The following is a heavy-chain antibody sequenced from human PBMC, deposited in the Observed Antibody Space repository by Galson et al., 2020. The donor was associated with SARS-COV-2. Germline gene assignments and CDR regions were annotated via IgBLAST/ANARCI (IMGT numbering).Heavy chain of an antibody. CDR1: GFSLSTSGVG. Sequence: SGPTLVKPTQTLTLTCTFSGFSLSTSGVGVGWIRQPPGKALEWLALIYWDDDKRYSPSLKSRLTITKDTSKNQVVLTMTNMDPVDTATYYWAHRGVTRIRGSFDPGGQGTLVTVSS. D-gene: IGHD3-10*01. J-gene: IGHJ5*02. CDR2: IYWDDDK. V-gene: IGHV2-5*02. CDR3: AHRGVTRIRGSFDP.